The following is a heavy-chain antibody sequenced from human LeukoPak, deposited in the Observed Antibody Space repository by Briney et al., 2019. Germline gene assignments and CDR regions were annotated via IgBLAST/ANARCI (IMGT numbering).Heavy chain of an antibody. CDR3: ARDSGSQGDFDY. CDR2: ISYDGSNK. J-gene: IGHJ4*02. V-gene: IGHV3-30*04. Sequence: GGSLRLSCAASGFTFSSYAMSWVRQAPGKGLEWVAVISYDGSNKYYADSVKGRFTISRDNSKNTLYLQMNSLRAEDTAVYYCARDSGSQGDFDYWGQGTLVTVSS. CDR1: GFTFSSYA. D-gene: IGHD3-10*01.